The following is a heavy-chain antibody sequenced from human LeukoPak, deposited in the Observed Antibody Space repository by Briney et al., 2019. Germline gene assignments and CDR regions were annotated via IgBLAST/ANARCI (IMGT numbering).Heavy chain of an antibody. V-gene: IGHV4-61*02. CDR3: ARDRLVGATESAFDI. D-gene: IGHD1-26*01. CDR1: GGCIGSGSYY. CDR2: IYTSGST. Sequence: SETLSLTCTVSGGCIGSGSYYWSWNRQPAGKGLEWIGRIYTSGSTNYNPSLKSRVTISVDTSKNQFSLKLSSVTAADTAVYYCARDRLVGATESAFDIWGQGTMVTVSS. J-gene: IGHJ3*02.